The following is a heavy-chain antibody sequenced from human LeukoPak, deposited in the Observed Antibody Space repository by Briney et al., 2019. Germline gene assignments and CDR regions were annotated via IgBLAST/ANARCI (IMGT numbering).Heavy chain of an antibody. CDR3: ARAGYNWGWFDP. V-gene: IGHV4-39*07. Sequence: SETLSLTCTVSGGSISSSSYYWGWIRQPPGKGLEWIGSIYYSGSTYYNPSLKSRVTISVDTSKNQFSLKLSSVTAADTAVYYCARAGYNWGWFDPWGQGTLVTVSS. CDR2: IYYSGST. J-gene: IGHJ5*02. D-gene: IGHD5-24*01. CDR1: GGSISSSSYY.